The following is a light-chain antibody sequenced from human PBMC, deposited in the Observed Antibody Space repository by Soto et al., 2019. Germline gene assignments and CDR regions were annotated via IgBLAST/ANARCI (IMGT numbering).Light chain of an antibody. V-gene: IGKV1D-16*01. CDR2: GTS. J-gene: IGKJ4*01. CDR1: QDIRTW. CDR3: LQYNSYPLT. Sequence: IQMTQSPSSLSASVGERVTISCRAIQDIRTWLAWYQQKPGKAPRTLIYGTSNLQSGVPSRFSGSGSGTDFTLTINSLQPEDFATYYCLQYNSYPLTFGGGTKVDIK.